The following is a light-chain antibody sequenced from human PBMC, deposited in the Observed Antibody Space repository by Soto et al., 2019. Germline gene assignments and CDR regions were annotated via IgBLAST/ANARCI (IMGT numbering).Light chain of an antibody. V-gene: IGLV2-14*01. Sequence: QSALTQPASVSGSPGQSITISCTGTSSDVGGYNYVSWFQQYPGKAPKLMIYDVSTRPSGVSNRFSGSKSGNTASLTISGLQAEDDADYYCTSYTTTDTYVFGTGTKVTVL. CDR3: TSYTTTDTYV. CDR1: SSDVGGYNY. CDR2: DVS. J-gene: IGLJ1*01.